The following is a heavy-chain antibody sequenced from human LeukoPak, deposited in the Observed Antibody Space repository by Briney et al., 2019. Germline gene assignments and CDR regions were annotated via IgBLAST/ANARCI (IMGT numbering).Heavy chain of an antibody. CDR1: GGPITTYY. Sequence: SETLSLTCTVSGGPITTYYWSWLRQPPGKALEWIGDISYSGSPNYNPSLKSRVTISVGTSKNQFSLKLNSVTAADTAVYYCARRCTTGLSGYMDVWGKGTTVTVSS. V-gene: IGHV4-59*08. CDR3: ARRCTTGLSGYMDV. J-gene: IGHJ6*03. CDR2: ISYSGSP. D-gene: IGHD2-2*01.